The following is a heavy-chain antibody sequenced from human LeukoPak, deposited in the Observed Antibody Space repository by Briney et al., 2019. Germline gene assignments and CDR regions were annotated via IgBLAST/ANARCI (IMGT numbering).Heavy chain of an antibody. CDR3: ARYREVGAKVDY. D-gene: IGHD1-26*01. J-gene: IGHJ4*02. CDR1: GGSISSSSYY. Sequence: SQTLSLTCTVSGGSISSSSYYWGWIRQPPGKGLEWIGRIYYSGSTYYNLSPKSLVTISGDTSKNQVSLKLGSVTAADKAVYYCARYREVGAKVDYWGKGTLDTVSS. V-gene: IGHV4-39*07. CDR2: IYYSGST.